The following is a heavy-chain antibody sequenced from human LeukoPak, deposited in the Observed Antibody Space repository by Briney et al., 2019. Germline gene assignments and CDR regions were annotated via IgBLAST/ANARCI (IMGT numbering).Heavy chain of an antibody. Sequence: PGGSLRLSCAASGFTVSSNYMSWVRQAPGKGLEWVSVIYSGGSTYYADSVKGRFTISRDNSKNTLYLQMNSLRAEDTAVYYCARNYYDSSGYYFAPFYFDYWGQGTLVTVSS. V-gene: IGHV3-66*01. CDR3: ARNYYDSSGYYFAPFYFDY. CDR1: GFTVSSNY. J-gene: IGHJ4*02. CDR2: IYSGGST. D-gene: IGHD3-22*01.